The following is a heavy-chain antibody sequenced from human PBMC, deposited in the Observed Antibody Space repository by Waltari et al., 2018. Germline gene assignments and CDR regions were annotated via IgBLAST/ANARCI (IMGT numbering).Heavy chain of an antibody. D-gene: IGHD1-26*01. J-gene: IGHJ4*02. CDR2: INYSGST. Sequence: QLQLQESGPGLVKPSETLSLTCTVSGGSISSSNYYWGWIRQPPGKGLEWIGNINYSGSTYYNPSLKSRVTTYIDTSRNQFSLKLSSVTAADTAVYFCARLDSRSGSYYFDYWGQGTLVTVSS. V-gene: IGHV4-39*01. CDR1: GGSISSSNYY. CDR3: ARLDSRSGSYYFDY.